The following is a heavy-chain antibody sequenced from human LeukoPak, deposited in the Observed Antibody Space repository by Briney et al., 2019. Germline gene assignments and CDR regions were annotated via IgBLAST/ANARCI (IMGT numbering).Heavy chain of an antibody. CDR2: ISGSCGST. Sequence: GGSLRLSCAACGFTFSSYAMSCVRQAPGKGLEWVSAISGSCGSTYYADSLKGRFTISRDNSKNTLYLQMNSLRAEDTAVYYCATKWRGGYCSGGSCVDPWGQGTLVTVSS. CDR1: GFTFSSYA. D-gene: IGHD2-15*01. CDR3: ATKWRGGYCSGGSCVDP. V-gene: IGHV3-23*01. J-gene: IGHJ5*02.